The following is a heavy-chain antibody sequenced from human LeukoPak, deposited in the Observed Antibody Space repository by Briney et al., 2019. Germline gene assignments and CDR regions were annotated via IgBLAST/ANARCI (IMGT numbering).Heavy chain of an antibody. CDR2: ISGSGGST. Sequence: PGGSLRLSCAASGFTFSSYAMSWVRQAPGKGLEWVSAISGSGGSTYYADSVKGRFTISRDNSKNTLYLQMNSLRAEDTAVYYCAKDLLPLQYYGSSGPHDAFDIWGQGTMVTVSS. V-gene: IGHV3-23*01. J-gene: IGHJ3*02. CDR3: AKDLLPLQYYGSSGPHDAFDI. D-gene: IGHD3-22*01. CDR1: GFTFSSYA.